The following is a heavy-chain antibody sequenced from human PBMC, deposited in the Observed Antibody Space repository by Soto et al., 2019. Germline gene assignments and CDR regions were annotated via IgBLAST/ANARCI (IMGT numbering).Heavy chain of an antibody. D-gene: IGHD2-15*01. V-gene: IGHV3-21*01. CDR2: ISSSSSYI. CDR1: GFTFSSYS. CDR3: ARDPLAATLDY. J-gene: IGHJ4*02. Sequence: EVQLVESGGGLVKPGGSLRLSCAASGFTFSSYSMNWVRQAPGKGLEWVSSISSSSSYIYYADSVKGRFTISRDNAKNSLNWKMNSLRAGDPAGFSFARDPLAATLDYWGQGTRVTAS.